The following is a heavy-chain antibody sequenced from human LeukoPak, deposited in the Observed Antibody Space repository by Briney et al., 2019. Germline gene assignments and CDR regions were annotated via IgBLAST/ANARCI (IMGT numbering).Heavy chain of an antibody. V-gene: IGHV1-2*02. D-gene: IGHD6-13*01. J-gene: IGHJ5*02. CDR3: ARDAPTRIAAAAIDP. Sequence: ASVKVSCKASGYTFSGYYMHWVRQAPGQGLEWMGWINPNNGGTIYAQRFQGRVTMTRDTSISTAYVELSRLRSDDTAVYYCARDAPTRIAAAAIDPWGQGTLVTVSS. CDR2: INPNNGGT. CDR1: GYTFSGYY.